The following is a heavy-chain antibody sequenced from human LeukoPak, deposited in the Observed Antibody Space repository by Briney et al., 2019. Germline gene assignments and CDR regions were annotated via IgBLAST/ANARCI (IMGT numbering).Heavy chain of an antibody. CDR3: ARLIYYGSGRTYFFDS. J-gene: IGHJ4*02. Sequence: GESLMISCKGSGYSFNTFYIGWVRQTPETGLEWMGNIYPSDSETKYKPSFQGQVTLSVDKSINTAYLRLSSLKASDTAIYYCARLIYYGSGRTYFFDSWGQGTQVTVSS. CDR2: IYPSDSET. D-gene: IGHD3-10*01. V-gene: IGHV5-51*01. CDR1: GYSFNTFY.